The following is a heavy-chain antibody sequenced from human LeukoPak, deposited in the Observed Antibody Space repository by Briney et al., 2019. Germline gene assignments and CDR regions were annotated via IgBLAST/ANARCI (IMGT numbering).Heavy chain of an antibody. D-gene: IGHD2-2*01. CDR1: GYSFTSYW. J-gene: IGHJ3*02. CDR3: ARVPGLTYQLLYDAFDI. Sequence: RGESLKISCKGSGYSFTSYWIGWVRQMPGKGLEWMGIIYPGDSGTRYSPSFQGQVTISADKSISTAYLQWSSLKASDTAMYYCARVPGLTYQLLYDAFDIWGQGTMVTVSS. V-gene: IGHV5-51*01. CDR2: IYPGDSGT.